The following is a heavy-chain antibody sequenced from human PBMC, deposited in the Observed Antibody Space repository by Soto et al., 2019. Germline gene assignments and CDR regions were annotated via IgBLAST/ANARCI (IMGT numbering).Heavy chain of an antibody. V-gene: IGHV2-5*01. Sequence: QITLKESGPTLVKPTQTLTLTCTFSGFSLTTSGVGVGWIRQSPGKALEWLALIYWNDDQWYSPSLKSRLTITKDTSKNQVVLKMTNMDPVDTATYFCARSRRITMIGVVSWFDPWGKGTLVTVSS. CDR1: GFSLTTSGVG. J-gene: IGHJ5*02. CDR3: ARSRRITMIGVVSWFDP. D-gene: IGHD3-3*01. CDR2: IYWNDDQ.